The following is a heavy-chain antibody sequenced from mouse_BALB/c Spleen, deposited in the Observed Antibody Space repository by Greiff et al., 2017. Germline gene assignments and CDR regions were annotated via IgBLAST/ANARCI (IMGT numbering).Heavy chain of an antibody. Sequence: EVMLVESGGGLVKPGGSLKLSCAASGFTFSSYAMSWVRQTPEKRLEWVASISSGGSTYYPDSVKGRFTISRDNARNILYLQMSSLRSEDTAMYYCARGSNYYGISHAFDYWGQGTTLTVSS. V-gene: IGHV5-6-5*01. CDR3: ARGSNYYGISHAFDY. J-gene: IGHJ2*01. D-gene: IGHD1-1*01. CDR1: GFTFSSYA. CDR2: ISSGGST.